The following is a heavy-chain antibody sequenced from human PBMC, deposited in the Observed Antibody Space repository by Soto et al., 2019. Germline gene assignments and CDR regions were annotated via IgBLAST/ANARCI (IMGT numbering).Heavy chain of an antibody. CDR3: ARVRIAVAGYDAFDI. CDR2: IYHSGST. D-gene: IGHD6-19*01. J-gene: IGHJ3*02. V-gene: IGHV4-4*02. CDR1: GGSISSSNW. Sequence: QVQLQESGPGLVEPSGTLSLTCAVSGGSISSSNWWSWVRQPPGKGLEWIGEIYHSGSTNYNPSLKSRVTLSVDKSKHQFSLKLSSVTAADTAVYYCARVRIAVAGYDAFDIWGQGTMVTVSS.